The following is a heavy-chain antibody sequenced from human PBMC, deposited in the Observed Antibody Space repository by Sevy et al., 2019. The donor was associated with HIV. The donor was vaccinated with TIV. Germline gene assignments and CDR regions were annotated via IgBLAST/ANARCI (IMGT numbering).Heavy chain of an antibody. CDR1: GFTFNNYS. CDR3: AREGCTKPHDY. J-gene: IGHJ4*02. V-gene: IGHV3-23*01. Sequence: GGSLRLSCAASGFTFNNYSMSWVRQPPGKGLEWVSTLSFGCGEINYADSVKGRFTISRDNSKSTVYLEMNNLRPEDTAMYYCAREGCTKPHDYWGQGTLVTVSS. CDR2: LSFGCGEI. D-gene: IGHD2-8*01.